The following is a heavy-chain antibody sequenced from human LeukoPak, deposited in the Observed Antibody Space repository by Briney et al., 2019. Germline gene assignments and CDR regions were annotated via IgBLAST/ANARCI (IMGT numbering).Heavy chain of an antibody. CDR2: ISFDGTNK. V-gene: IGHV3-30-3*02. J-gene: IGHJ4*02. D-gene: IGHD6-13*01. Sequence: PGRSLRLSCAASGFSFSNSAMHWVRQAPGKGLEWVAVISFDGTNKYYADSVKGRFTISRDNSKNTLFLQMNSLRAEDTAVYYCAKRRAAGGPYYFDYWGQGTLVTVSS. CDR1: GFSFSNSA. CDR3: AKRRAAGGPYYFDY.